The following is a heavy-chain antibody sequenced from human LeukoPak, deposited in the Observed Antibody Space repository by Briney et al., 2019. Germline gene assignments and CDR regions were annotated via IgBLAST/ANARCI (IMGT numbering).Heavy chain of an antibody. CDR1: GFTFSSYR. V-gene: IGHV3-74*01. J-gene: IGHJ4*02. Sequence: PGRSLRLSCAASGFTFSSYRMHWVRQAPGKGLVWASRIDSDGSSTSYADSVKGRFTISRDNAKNTLYLQMNSLRAEDTAVYYCARAYYYDGSGYFPYYFDYWGQGTLVTVSS. CDR3: ARAYYYDGSGYFPYYFDY. CDR2: IDSDGSST. D-gene: IGHD3-22*01.